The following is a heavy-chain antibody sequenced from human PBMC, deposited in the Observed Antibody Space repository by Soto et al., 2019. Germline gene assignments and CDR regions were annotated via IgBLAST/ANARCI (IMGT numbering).Heavy chain of an antibody. V-gene: IGHV1-24*01. J-gene: IGHJ4*02. CDR1: GYTLTELS. CDR2: FDPEDGET. Sequence: ASVKVSCKVSGYTLTELSMHWMRQAPGKGLEWMGGFDPEDGETIYAQKFQGRVTMTEDTSTDTAYMELSSLRSEDTAEYYCATGSTTVTHYWGQGTLVTVSS. CDR3: ATGSTTVTHY. D-gene: IGHD4-17*01.